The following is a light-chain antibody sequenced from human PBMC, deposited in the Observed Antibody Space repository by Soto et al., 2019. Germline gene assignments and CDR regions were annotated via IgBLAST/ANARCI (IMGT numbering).Light chain of an antibody. CDR3: QHRNNRPFS. CDR2: DAS. Sequence: EIVLAQSPPTLSLSPLARGPLXGRASQSVNNYLAWYQQRPGQAPRLLIYDASNRATGIPARFSGSGSGTDFTLTISSLEPEDFAVYYCQHRNNRPFSFGPGTKVDIK. CDR1: QSVNNY. V-gene: IGKV3-11*01. J-gene: IGKJ3*01.